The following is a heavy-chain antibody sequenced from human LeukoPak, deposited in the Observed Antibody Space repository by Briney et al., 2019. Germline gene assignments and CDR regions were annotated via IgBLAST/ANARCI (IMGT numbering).Heavy chain of an antibody. D-gene: IGHD6-6*01. CDR3: ARDGLYSSSWDLDY. V-gene: IGHV3-21*01. CDR2: ISSSSSYI. J-gene: IGHJ4*02. CDR1: GFTFSSYS. Sequence: EGSLRLSCAASGFTFSSYSMNWVRQAPGKGLEWVSSISSSSSYIYYADSVKGRFTISRDNAKNSLYLQMNSLRAEDTAVYYCARDGLYSSSWDLDYWGQGTLVTVSS.